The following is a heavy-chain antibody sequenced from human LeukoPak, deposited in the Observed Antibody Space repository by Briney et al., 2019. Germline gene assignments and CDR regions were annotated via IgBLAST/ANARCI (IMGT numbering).Heavy chain of an antibody. V-gene: IGHV4-34*01. CDR1: GGSFSGYY. J-gene: IGHJ4*02. CDR2: INHSGST. D-gene: IGHD2/OR15-2a*01. Sequence: PSETLSLTCAVYGGSFSGYYWSWIRQPPGKGLEWIGEINHSGSTNYNPSLKSRVTISVDMSKNQFSLKLSSVTAADTAVYYCARAPFSTGDYYFDYWGQGTLVTVSS. CDR3: ARAPFSTGDYYFDY.